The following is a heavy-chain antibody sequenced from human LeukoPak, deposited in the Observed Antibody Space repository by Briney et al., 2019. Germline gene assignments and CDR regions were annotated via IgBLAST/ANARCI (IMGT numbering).Heavy chain of an antibody. CDR2: ISSSGSTI. J-gene: IGHJ4*02. D-gene: IGHD5-18*01. Sequence: GGSLKLSCAASGFTFSGSAMHWVRQASGKGLEWVSYISSSGSTIYYADSVKGRFTISRDNAKNSLYLQMNSLRAEDTAVYYCARDLGYSYGRSYYFDYWGQGTLVTVSS. V-gene: IGHV3-48*04. CDR1: GFTFSGSA. CDR3: ARDLGYSYGRSYYFDY.